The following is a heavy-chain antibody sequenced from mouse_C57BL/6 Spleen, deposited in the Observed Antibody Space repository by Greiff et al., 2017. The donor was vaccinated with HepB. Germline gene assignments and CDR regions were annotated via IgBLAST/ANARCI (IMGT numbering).Heavy chain of an antibody. CDR1: GFSLSTSGMG. J-gene: IGHJ4*01. CDR2: SYCDDDK. Sequence: QVTLKESGPGILQSSQSLSLTCSFSGFSLSTSGMGVSWIRQPAGQGLVWLAHSYCDDDKRYNPSLKSRPTISKDTSRNQIFLKITSVDTADPATYYCALDSSGREAMDYWGQGTSVTVSS. CDR3: ALDSSGREAMDY. V-gene: IGHV8-12*01. D-gene: IGHD3-2*02.